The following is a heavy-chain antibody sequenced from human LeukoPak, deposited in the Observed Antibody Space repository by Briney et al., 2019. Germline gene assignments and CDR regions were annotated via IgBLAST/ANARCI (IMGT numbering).Heavy chain of an antibody. J-gene: IGHJ6*02. CDR3: ARDNGNYYYYYAMDV. V-gene: IGHV1-18*01. CDR1: GYTFNSYG. Sequence: ASVKVSCKASGYTFNSYGISWVRQPPGQGLEWMGWISAYNGNTNYAQKLQGRVTMTTDTSTNTAYMELRSLRSDDTAVYYCARDNGNYYYYYAMDVWGQGTTVTVSS. CDR2: ISAYNGNT. D-gene: IGHD2-8*01.